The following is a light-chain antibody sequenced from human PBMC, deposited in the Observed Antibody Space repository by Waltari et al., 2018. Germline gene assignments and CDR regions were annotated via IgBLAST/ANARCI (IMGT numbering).Light chain of an antibody. V-gene: IGKV3-20*01. CDR3: QQYGYSLA. CDR1: QSVSSTP. Sequence: DTVLTQSPGTLSLSSGQSATLSGRASQSVSSTPLAWYQQRPGEAPRLLIYSASSRATGIPARFSGSGSGTDFTLTISRLEPEDSAIYYCQQYGYSLAFGGGTRVEI. J-gene: IGKJ4*01. CDR2: SAS.